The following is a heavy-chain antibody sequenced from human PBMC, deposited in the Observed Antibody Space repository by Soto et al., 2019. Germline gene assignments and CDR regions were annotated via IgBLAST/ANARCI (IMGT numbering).Heavy chain of an antibody. CDR1: GDIVSSDITS. D-gene: IGHD3-10*01. CDR2: TYYRSKWFH. CDR3: ARGNALDV. V-gene: IGHV6-1*01. Sequence: QGQLQQSGPGLVKPSQTLSLTCTISGDIVSSDITSWNWIRQSPSRGLEWLGRTYYRSKWFHDYAASVKSRITINPDTSKNQFSLELNSMTPEDTAVYYCARGNALDVWGPGTVVTVSS. J-gene: IGHJ3*01.